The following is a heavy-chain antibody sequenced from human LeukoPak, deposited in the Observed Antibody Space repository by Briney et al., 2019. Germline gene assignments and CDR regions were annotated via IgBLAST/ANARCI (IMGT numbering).Heavy chain of an antibody. CDR3: ATSVGTTGTT. CDR1: AGSISSYY. D-gene: IGHD1-1*01. Sequence: SETLSLTCTVSAGSISSYYWNWLRQPPRKGLEWIGYIYYTGTTKNNPSLTSRVTISIDTSKNQFSLNLSPVTAADTAVYYCATSVGTTGTTGGQGPLVIVSS. CDR2: IYYTGTT. V-gene: IGHV4-59*08. J-gene: IGHJ4*02.